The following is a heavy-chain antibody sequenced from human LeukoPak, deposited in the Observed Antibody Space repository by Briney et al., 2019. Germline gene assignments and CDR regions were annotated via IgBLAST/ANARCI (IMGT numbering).Heavy chain of an antibody. V-gene: IGHV3-20*04. CDR1: GFTFNDYG. J-gene: IGHJ4*02. CDR3: ARYYGSGWAAPFDY. CDR2: INWNGGRT. D-gene: IGHD3-10*01. Sequence: GGSLRLSCAASGFTFNDYGMSWVRQAPGKGLEWVSGINWNGGRTGYADSMKGRFIISRDNAKNSLYLQVNSLRAEDTAVYYCARYYGSGWAAPFDYWGQGTLVTVSS.